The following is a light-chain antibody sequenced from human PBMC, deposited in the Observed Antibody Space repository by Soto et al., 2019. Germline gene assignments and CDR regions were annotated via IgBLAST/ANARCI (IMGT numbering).Light chain of an antibody. J-gene: IGLJ3*02. CDR3: AAWDDRSWV. Sequence: QSVLTQPPSASGTPGQRVTISCYGSCSSIGSNHIHWYQQLPGRAPKLLIYRSNQRPSGVPDRFSGSKSGTSASLAISGLRSEDEADYYCAAWDDRSWVFGGGTKLTVL. CDR1: CSSIGSNH. V-gene: IGLV1-47*01. CDR2: RSN.